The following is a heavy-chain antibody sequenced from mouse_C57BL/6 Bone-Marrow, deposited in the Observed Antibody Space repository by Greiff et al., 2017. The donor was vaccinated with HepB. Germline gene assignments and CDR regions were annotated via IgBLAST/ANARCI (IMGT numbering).Heavy chain of an antibody. Sequence: VQLKESGPGLVKPSQSLSLTCSVTGYSITSGYYWNWIRQFPGNKLEWMGYISYDGSNNYNPSLKNRISITRDTSKNQFFLKLNSVTTEDTATYYCARGDDYQYFDVWGTGTTVTVSS. CDR1: GYSITSGYY. CDR3: ARGDDYQYFDV. CDR2: ISYDGSN. V-gene: IGHV3-6*01. J-gene: IGHJ1*03. D-gene: IGHD2-4*01.